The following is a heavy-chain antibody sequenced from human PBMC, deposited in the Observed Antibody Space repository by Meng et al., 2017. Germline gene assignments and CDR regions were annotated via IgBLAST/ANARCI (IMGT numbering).Heavy chain of an antibody. CDR3: ARRYYYDSSGYYFYVFGY. Sequence: VQLCQFGFELQKPWAYVKVSCKASGYTFTSYAMNWVRQAPGQGLEWMGWINTNTGNPTYAQGFTGRFVFSLDTSVSTAYLQISSLKAEDTAVYYCARRYYYDSSGYYFYVFGYWGQGTLVTVSS. V-gene: IGHV7-4-1*02. J-gene: IGHJ4*02. D-gene: IGHD3-22*01. CDR2: INTNTGNP. CDR1: GYTFTSYA.